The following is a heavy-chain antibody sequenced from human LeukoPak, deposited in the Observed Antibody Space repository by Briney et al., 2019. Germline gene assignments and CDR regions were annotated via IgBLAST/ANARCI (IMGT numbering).Heavy chain of an antibody. CDR2: SCYSGRT. CDR3: ARQITVFGVLTPREFDY. V-gene: IGHV4-59*08. J-gene: IGHJ4*02. CDR1: SGFVSSYY. Sequence: SETLSLTCTVTSGFVSSYYCRWIRQPPGKGLELIRYSCYSGRTYYNPSLKGRVAISVDASKHQFPLRLTSVTAADTAMYYCARQITVFGVLTPREFDYWGQGSLVTVSS. D-gene: IGHD3-3*01.